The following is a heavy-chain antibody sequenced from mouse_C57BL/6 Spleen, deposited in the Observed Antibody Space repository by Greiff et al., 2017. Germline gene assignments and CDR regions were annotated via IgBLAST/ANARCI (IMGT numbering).Heavy chain of an antibody. Sequence: EVKVVESEGGLVQPGSSMKLSCTASGFTFSDYYMAWVRQVPETGLEWVANINYDGSSTYYLDNLKSRFNITGENEENILYLQMSSLKSEDTATYYCARYSKYYAMDDWGQGTSVTVSS. CDR2: INYDGSST. J-gene: IGHJ4*01. CDR3: ARYSKYYAMDD. D-gene: IGHD2-5*01. CDR1: GFTFSDYY. V-gene: IGHV5-16*01.